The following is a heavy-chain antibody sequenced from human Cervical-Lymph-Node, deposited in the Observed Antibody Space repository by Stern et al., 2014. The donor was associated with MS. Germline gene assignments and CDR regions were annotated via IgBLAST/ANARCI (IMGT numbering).Heavy chain of an antibody. D-gene: IGHD3-22*01. Sequence: EVQLVQSGAEVKKPGESLKISCRTSGYTFSNFWIGWVRQMPGKGLEWMGVIYPADSDTTYSPSFQGQVTISADESISTAYLQWRSLKASDTAMYYCVRRRDSAGYDTFDLWGQGTMLIVPS. CDR1: GYTFSNFW. V-gene: IGHV5-51*01. CDR3: VRRRDSAGYDTFDL. J-gene: IGHJ3*01. CDR2: IYPADSDT.